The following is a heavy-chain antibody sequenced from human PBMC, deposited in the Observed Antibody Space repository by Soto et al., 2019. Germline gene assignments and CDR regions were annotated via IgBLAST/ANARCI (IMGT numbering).Heavy chain of an antibody. V-gene: IGHV3-30*18. CDR3: AKAGAVAGKLRYYGMDV. J-gene: IGHJ6*02. CDR2: ISYDGSIK. Sequence: QVQLVESGGGVVQPGRSLRLSCAASGFTFSSYGMHWVRQAPGKGLEWVAVISYDGSIKYYADSVKGRFTISRHNSKNPLYLQMNSLRAEDTAVYYCAKAGAVAGKLRYYGMDVWGQGTTVTVSS. CDR1: GFTFSSYG. D-gene: IGHD6-19*01.